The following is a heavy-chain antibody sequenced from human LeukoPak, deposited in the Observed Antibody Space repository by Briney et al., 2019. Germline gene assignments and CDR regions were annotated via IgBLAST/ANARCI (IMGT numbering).Heavy chain of an antibody. Sequence: SETLSLTCAVYGGFFSGYYWSWIRQPPGKGLEWIGEINHSGSTNYNPSLKSRVTISVDTSKNQFSLKLSSVTAADTAVYYCAREGIVVVPAAIGFDYWGQGTLVTVSS. V-gene: IGHV4-34*01. CDR3: AREGIVVVPAAIGFDY. CDR2: INHSGST. D-gene: IGHD2-2*01. CDR1: GGFFSGYY. J-gene: IGHJ4*02.